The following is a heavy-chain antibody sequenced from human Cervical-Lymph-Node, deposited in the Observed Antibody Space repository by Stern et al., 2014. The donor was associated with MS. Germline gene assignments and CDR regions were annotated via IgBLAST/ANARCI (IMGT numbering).Heavy chain of an antibody. V-gene: IGHV2-5*02. CDR3: AHSSWYSYFDY. Sequence: QITLKESGPTLAKPTQTLTLTCTFSGFSLSTSGEGVGLIRQPPEKAREWLALIYGDDDKRYSPSLKSRLTITKDTSKNQVVLTMTNMDPVDTATYYCAHSSWYSYFDYWGQGTLVTVSS. D-gene: IGHD6-13*01. CDR2: IYGDDDK. J-gene: IGHJ4*02. CDR1: GFSLSTSGEG.